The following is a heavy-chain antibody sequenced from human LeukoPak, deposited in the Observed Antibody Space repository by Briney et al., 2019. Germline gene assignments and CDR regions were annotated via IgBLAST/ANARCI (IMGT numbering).Heavy chain of an antibody. CDR2: ISPYNGDT. CDR3: ARETAGGGSWQPFDY. D-gene: IGHD6-13*01. CDR1: GYPFTSYG. J-gene: IGHJ4*02. Sequence: ASVKVSCKASGYPFTSYGISWVRQAPGQGVEWMGWISPYNGDTNYEQKLQGRVTMTTDTSTSTVYMELRSLRSDDTAVYYCARETAGGGSWQPFDYWGQGTLVTVSS. V-gene: IGHV1-18*01.